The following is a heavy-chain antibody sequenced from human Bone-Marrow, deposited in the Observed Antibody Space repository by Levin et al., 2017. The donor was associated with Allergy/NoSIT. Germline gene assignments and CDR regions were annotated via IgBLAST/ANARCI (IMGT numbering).Heavy chain of an antibody. CDR1: GDSVSSNSAA. CDR2: TYYRSKWYN. J-gene: IGHJ4*02. D-gene: IGHD3-22*01. V-gene: IGHV6-1*01. Sequence: PSETLSLTCAISGDSVSSNSAAWNWIRQSPSRGLEWLGRTYYRSKWYNDYAVSVKSRITINPDTSKNQFSLQLNSVTPEDTAVYYCAREEVAYDSSGYPPSHFDYWGQGTLVTVSS. CDR3: AREEVAYDSSGYPPSHFDY.